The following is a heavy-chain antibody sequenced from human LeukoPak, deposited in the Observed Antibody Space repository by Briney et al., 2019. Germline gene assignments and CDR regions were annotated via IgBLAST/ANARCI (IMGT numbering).Heavy chain of an antibody. Sequence: SETLSLTCTVSGGSISSYYWSWIRQPPGKGREGIGYIYYSGSTNYNPSLKSRVTISVDTSKNQFSLKLRSVTAADTAVYYCARDPGWFDPWGQGTLVTVSS. CDR1: GGSISSYY. V-gene: IGHV4-59*01. CDR3: ARDPGWFDP. CDR2: IYYSGST. D-gene: IGHD3-10*01. J-gene: IGHJ5*02.